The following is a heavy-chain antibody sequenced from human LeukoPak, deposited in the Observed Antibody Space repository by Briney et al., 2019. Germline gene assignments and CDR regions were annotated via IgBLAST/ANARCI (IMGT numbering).Heavy chain of an antibody. CDR1: GPPFSDYL. J-gene: IGHJ4*02. D-gene: IGHD6-13*01. CDR3: SRDRDSSGSWEINFDY. Sequence: GGSPRLSFSAPGPPFSDYLMTWGRPAPGKGVGGGASLKHDGSDKYYVDSVKGRFTISRDDAKNSVYLQMNGPRAEDTAVYYCSRDRDSSGSWEINFDYWGQGTLVTVSS. V-gene: IGHV3-7*03. CDR2: LKHDGSDK.